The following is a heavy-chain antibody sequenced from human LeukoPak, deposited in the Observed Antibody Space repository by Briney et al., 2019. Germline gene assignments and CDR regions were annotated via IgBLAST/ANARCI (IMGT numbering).Heavy chain of an antibody. CDR3: ARDPYYYDSSGYYYDY. CDR1: GGSFSGYY. Sequence: PSETLSLTCAVYGGSFSGYYWSWIRQPPGKGLEWIGEINHSGSTNYNPSLKSRVTISVGTSKNQFSLKLSSVTAADTAVYYCARDPYYYDSSGYYYDYWGQGTLVTVSS. D-gene: IGHD3-22*01. J-gene: IGHJ4*02. CDR2: INHSGST. V-gene: IGHV4-34*01.